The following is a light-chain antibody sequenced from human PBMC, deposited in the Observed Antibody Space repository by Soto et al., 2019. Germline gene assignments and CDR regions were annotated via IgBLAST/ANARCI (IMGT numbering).Light chain of an antibody. CDR2: DAS. Sequence: DIQMTQSPSTLSASEGDRVTITCRASQSISSWLAWYQQKPGKAPKLLIYDASSVESGVPSRFSGSGSGTEFTLTISSLQPDDFATYYCQQYNSYSPTFGQGTKV. CDR3: QQYNSYSPT. J-gene: IGKJ1*01. V-gene: IGKV1-5*01. CDR1: QSISSW.